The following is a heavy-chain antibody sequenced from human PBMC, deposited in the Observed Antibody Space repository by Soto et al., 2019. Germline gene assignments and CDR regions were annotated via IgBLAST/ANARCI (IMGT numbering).Heavy chain of an antibody. CDR3: ARQESGYARSHDY. Sequence: PSETLSLTCSVSADSVSSGRNYWSWIRQPPGKGLEWIGYIHYSGSANYNPSLKSRVTISVDASKNQLSLNLSSVTAADTAVYYCARQESGYARSHDYWGQGTLVTVSS. CDR1: ADSVSSGRNY. CDR2: IHYSGSA. D-gene: IGHD5-12*01. V-gene: IGHV4-61*01. J-gene: IGHJ4*02.